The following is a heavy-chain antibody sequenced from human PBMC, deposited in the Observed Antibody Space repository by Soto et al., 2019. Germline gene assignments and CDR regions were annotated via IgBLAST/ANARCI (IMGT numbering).Heavy chain of an antibody. D-gene: IGHD3-3*01. CDR2: IIPILGIA. Sequence: GASVKVSCKASGGTFSSYTISWVRQAPGQGLEWMGRIIPILGIANYAQKFQGRVTITADKSTSTAYMELSSLRSEDTAVYYCARDQYDFWSGHTLAYYYYYYMDVWGKGTTVTVSS. CDR3: ARDQYDFWSGHTLAYYYYYYMDV. J-gene: IGHJ6*03. CDR1: GGTFSSYT. V-gene: IGHV1-69*04.